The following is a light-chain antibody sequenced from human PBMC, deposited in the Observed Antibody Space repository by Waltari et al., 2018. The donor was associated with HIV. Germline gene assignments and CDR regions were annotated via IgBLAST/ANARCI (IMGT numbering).Light chain of an antibody. CDR1: SSDVGGYNS. J-gene: IGLJ1*01. CDR2: DVS. V-gene: IGLV2-14*03. CDR3: SSYTTSNTPYV. Sequence: QSALTQPASVSGSPGQSITISCVGTSSDVGGYNSVSWYQQHPGKAPRLMIYDVSNRPSGGSNRFSGSKSGNTASLTITGLQADDEADYYCSSYTTSNTPYVFGTGTKVTVL.